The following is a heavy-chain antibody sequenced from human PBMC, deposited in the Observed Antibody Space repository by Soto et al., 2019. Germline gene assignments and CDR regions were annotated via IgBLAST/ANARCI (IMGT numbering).Heavy chain of an antibody. CDR1: GYSFTGNT. J-gene: IGHJ4*02. Sequence: ASVKVSCKASGYSFTGNTMHWVRQAPGQGLEWMGWINPNNGGTNYAQKFQGRVTMTRDTSISTAYMDLSRLRSDDTAVYYCAKGVVSAPNKYSDFWGQGTLVTVSS. V-gene: IGHV1-2*02. D-gene: IGHD2-2*01. CDR2: INPNNGGT. CDR3: AKGVVSAPNKYSDF.